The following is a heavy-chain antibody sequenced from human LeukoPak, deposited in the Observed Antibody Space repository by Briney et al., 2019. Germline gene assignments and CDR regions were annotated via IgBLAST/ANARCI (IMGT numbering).Heavy chain of an antibody. CDR3: ARAPGYCSSTSCPGNYYMDV. Sequence: ASAKVSCKVSGYTLTELSMHWVRQAPGKGLEWMGGFDPEDGETIYAQKFQGRVTITTDESTSTAYMELSSLRSEDTAVYYCARAPGYCSSTSCPGNYYMDVWGKGTTVTVSS. D-gene: IGHD2-2*01. J-gene: IGHJ6*03. V-gene: IGHV1-24*01. CDR2: FDPEDGET. CDR1: GYTLTELS.